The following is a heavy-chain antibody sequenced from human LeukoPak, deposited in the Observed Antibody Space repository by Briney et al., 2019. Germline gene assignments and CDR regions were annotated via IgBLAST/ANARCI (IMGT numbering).Heavy chain of an antibody. D-gene: IGHD5-18*01. J-gene: IGHJ4*02. CDR3: ARAYSYGYGPLDY. CDR2: ICTDNGNT. V-gene: IGHV1-18*04. Sequence: ASVKVSCKSSGYSFTSYGINWVRQAPEQGVEWMGWICTDNGNTDYAQNLQCRVTMTTDTSTSTAYMEVRSLRSDDTAVYYCARAYSYGYGPLDYWGQGTLVTVSS. CDR1: GYSFTSYG.